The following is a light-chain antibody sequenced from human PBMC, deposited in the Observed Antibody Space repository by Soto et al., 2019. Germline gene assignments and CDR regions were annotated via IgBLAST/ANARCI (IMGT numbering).Light chain of an antibody. CDR3: HQYVSSPGT. J-gene: IGKJ1*01. CDR1: QSVRDRY. Sequence: EIVMTQSPGTLSLSPGERATLSCRASQSVRDRYFAWYQQKPGQAPNLLIYDTSTRATGVPDRFSGSGSGTDFALTISRVEPEDFAIYFCHQYVSSPGTFGQGTKVEI. V-gene: IGKV3-20*01. CDR2: DTS.